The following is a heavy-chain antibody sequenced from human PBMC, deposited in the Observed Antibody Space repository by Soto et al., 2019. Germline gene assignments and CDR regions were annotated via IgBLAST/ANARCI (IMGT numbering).Heavy chain of an antibody. D-gene: IGHD3-9*01. J-gene: IGHJ4*02. Sequence: QVQLVQSGAEVKKPGSSVKVSCKASGGTFSSYAISWVRQAPGQGLEWMGGIIPIFGTANYAQKFQGRVTITADESTSTAYMELSSLRSEDTAVYYCARGERYFDWVPFDYWGKGTLVTVSS. CDR2: IIPIFGTA. CDR3: ARGERYFDWVPFDY. CDR1: GGTFSSYA. V-gene: IGHV1-69*01.